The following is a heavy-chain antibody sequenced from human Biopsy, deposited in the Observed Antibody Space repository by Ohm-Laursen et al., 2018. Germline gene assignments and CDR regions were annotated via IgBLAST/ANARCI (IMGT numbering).Heavy chain of an antibody. CDR3: ATKLTGYFHH. V-gene: IGHV1-69*06. D-gene: IGHD3-9*01. Sequence: GSSVKVSCKAPGGTFSRYGINWVRQAPGQGLEWLGGNIPILGTGNYAQKFQGRVTFAADTSTSTATMELRHLRSDDTAVYYCATKLTGYFHHWGQGTLVTVSS. CDR2: NIPILGTG. CDR1: GGTFSRYG. J-gene: IGHJ1*01.